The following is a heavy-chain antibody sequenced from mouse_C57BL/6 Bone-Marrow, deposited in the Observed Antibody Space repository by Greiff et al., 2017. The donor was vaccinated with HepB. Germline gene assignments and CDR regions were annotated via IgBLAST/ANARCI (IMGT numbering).Heavy chain of an antibody. Sequence: EVQLQESGAELVRPGASVKLSCTASGFNIKDYYMHWVKQRPEQGLEWIGRIDPEDGDTEYAPKFQGKATMTADTSSNTAYLQLSSLTSEDTAVYYCTHYYGSRYYFDYWGQGTTLTVSS. CDR1: GFNIKDYY. CDR3: THYYGSRYYFDY. D-gene: IGHD1-1*01. J-gene: IGHJ2*01. CDR2: IDPEDGDT. V-gene: IGHV14-1*01.